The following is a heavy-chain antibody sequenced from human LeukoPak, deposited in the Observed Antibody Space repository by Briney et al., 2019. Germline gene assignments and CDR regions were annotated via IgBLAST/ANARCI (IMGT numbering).Heavy chain of an antibody. J-gene: IGHJ4*02. CDR1: GGSISSGDYY. V-gene: IGHV4-30-4*08. Sequence: SQTLPLTCTVSGGSISSGDYYWSWIRQPPGKGLEWIGYIYYSGSTYYNPSLKSRVTISVDTSKNQFSLKLSSVTAADTAVYYCASTLDFWSGYYHDYWGQGTLVTVSS. CDR3: ASTLDFWSGYYHDY. CDR2: IYYSGST. D-gene: IGHD3-3*01.